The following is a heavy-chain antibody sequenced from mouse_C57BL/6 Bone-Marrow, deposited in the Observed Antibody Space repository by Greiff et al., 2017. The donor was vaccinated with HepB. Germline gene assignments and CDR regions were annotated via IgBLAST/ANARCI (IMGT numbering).Heavy chain of an antibody. Sequence: EVKVVESGGGLVQPGGSLSLSCAASGFTFTDYYMSWVRQPPGKALEWLGFIRNKANDYTTEYSASVKGRFIVSRDTSQSILYLQMNALRAEDTAIYYCARDYQGAMDYWGQGTSVTVSS. CDR2: IRNKANDYTT. J-gene: IGHJ4*01. V-gene: IGHV7-3*01. CDR3: ARDYQGAMDY. D-gene: IGHD1-1*02. CDR1: GFTFTDYY.